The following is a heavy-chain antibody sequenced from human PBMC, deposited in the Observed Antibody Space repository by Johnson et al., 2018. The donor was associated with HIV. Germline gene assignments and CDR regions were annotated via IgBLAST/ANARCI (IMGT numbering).Heavy chain of an antibody. J-gene: IGHJ3*01. CDR2: ISWNGGYT. V-gene: IGHV3-20*04. D-gene: IGHD2-2*01. CDR1: GFTFDDYG. Sequence: VQLVESGGGVVRPGGSLRLSCAASGFTFDDYGMNWIRQFPGKGLEWVSGISWNGGYTTYADSAKGRFTISRNNAKNSLYLQMNSLRAEDTAVYYCARGLVVPAWGQGTMVTVSS. CDR3: ARGLVVPA.